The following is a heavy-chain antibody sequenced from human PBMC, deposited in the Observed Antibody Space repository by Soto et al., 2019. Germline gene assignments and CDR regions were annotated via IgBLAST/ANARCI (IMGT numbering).Heavy chain of an antibody. J-gene: IGHJ3*02. D-gene: IGHD6-13*01. Sequence: VQLVESGGGLVQPGGSLRLSCVVSGFTFSSYAMNWVRLAPGKGLEWVSTTSGSGGNTYNADSVKGRFTISRDNSKNTLFLQMNSLRAEDTALYYCAKGHGSSWANTKGAVDIWVQGTMVTVSS. CDR3: AKGHGSSWANTKGAVDI. V-gene: IGHV3-23*04. CDR2: TSGSGGNT. CDR1: GFTFSSYA.